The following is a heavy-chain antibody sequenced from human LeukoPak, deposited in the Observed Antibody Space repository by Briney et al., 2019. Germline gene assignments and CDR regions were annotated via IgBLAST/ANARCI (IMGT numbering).Heavy chain of an antibody. J-gene: IGHJ6*04. CDR2: INRDGSER. CDR3: ATFVGTVSGTYTVPGGLLV. V-gene: IGHV3-7*01. Sequence: GGSLRLSCVALEFEPTYFWMTWVRRAPGKGLEWVANINRDGSERFYLDSVRGRFTISRGNAKNSLYLQMNSLRAEDTAVYYCATFVGTVSGTYTVPGGLLVWGKGTTVSVSS. D-gene: IGHD6-19*01. CDR1: EFEPTYFW.